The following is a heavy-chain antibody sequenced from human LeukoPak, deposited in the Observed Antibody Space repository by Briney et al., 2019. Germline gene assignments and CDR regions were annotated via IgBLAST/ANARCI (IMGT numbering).Heavy chain of an antibody. Sequence: SVKVSCKTSGGTFSSSAITWVRQAPGQGLEWMGRIILVLIITTYAQKFQGSVTITADTSTSTVYMELSSLRSEETAVYYCARDQGLTAPPPYGLDVWGQGTTVIVSS. CDR3: ARDQGLTAPPPYGLDV. D-gene: IGHD5-18*01. CDR2: IILVLIIT. V-gene: IGHV1-69*04. J-gene: IGHJ6*02. CDR1: GGTFSSSA.